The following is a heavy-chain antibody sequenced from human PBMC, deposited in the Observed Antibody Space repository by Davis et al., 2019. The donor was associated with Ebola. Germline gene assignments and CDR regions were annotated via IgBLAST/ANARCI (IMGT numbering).Heavy chain of an antibody. J-gene: IGHJ6*02. D-gene: IGHD1-1*01. CDR3: ASVLFRVQPYGMDV. Sequence: SVKVSCKASGDTFSRYAISWVRQAPGQGLEWMGAIIPMFGTANYAQKFQGRFSITADESPNTAYMELRSLRSEDTAVYYCASVLFRVQPYGMDVWGQGTTVTVSS. CDR1: GDTFSRYA. CDR2: IIPMFGTA. V-gene: IGHV1-69*13.